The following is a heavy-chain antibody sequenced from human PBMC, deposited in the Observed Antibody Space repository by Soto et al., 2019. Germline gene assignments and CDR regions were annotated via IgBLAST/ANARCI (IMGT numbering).Heavy chain of an antibody. CDR1: GFTFSSYG. V-gene: IGHV3-30*18. D-gene: IGHD3-10*01. CDR3: AKGKDRRRYYGSGSYYPYYYYGMDV. J-gene: IGHJ6*02. CDR2: ISYDGSNK. Sequence: GGSLRLSCAASGFTFSSYGMHWVRQAPGKGLEWVAVISYDGSNKYYADSVKGRFTISRDNSKNTLYLQMNSLRAEDTAVYYCAKGKDRRRYYGSGSYYPYYYYGMDVWGQGTTVTVS.